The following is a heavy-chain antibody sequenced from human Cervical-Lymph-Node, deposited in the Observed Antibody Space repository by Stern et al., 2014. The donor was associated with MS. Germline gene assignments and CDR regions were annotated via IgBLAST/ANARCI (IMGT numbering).Heavy chain of an antibody. CDR3: ARSFTYYYHSSAYYYFDY. D-gene: IGHD3-22*01. V-gene: IGHV2-70*01. Sequence: ESGPTLVKHTQTLTLTCNFSGFSLSTSGMCVSWIRQPPGKALEWLALIAWDDDKYYSTSLKTRLSISKDTSKNQVVLTMTNMDPVDTATYYCARSFTYYYHSSAYYYFDYWGQGTLVTVSS. CDR2: IAWDDDK. CDR1: GFSLSTSGMC. J-gene: IGHJ4*02.